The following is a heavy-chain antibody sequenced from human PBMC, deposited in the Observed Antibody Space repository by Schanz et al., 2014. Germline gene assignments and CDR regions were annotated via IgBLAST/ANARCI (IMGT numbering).Heavy chain of an antibody. D-gene: IGHD3-16*01. Sequence: VQLVESGGGVAQPGRSLRLSCAASGFTFSSYGMHWVRQAPGKGLEWVSAISGSGGSTVYADSVKGRFTISRDNANNSLFLRMNSLRAEDTAVYYCASDYNYFETEAPWGQGTLVTVSS. J-gene: IGHJ5*02. V-gene: IGHV3-21*06. CDR3: ASDYNYFETEAP. CDR2: ISGSGGST. CDR1: GFTFSSYG.